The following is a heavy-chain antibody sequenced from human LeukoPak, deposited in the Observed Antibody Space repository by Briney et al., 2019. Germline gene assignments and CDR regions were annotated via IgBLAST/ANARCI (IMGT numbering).Heavy chain of an antibody. CDR2: ISSSSSYI. Sequence: GGSLRLSCAASGFTFSSYSMNWVRQAPGKGLEWVSSISSSSSYIYYADSVRGRFTISRDNSKNTLYLQMNSLRAEDTAVYYCAKDYSADTAMAVFDYWGQGTLVTVSS. CDR3: AKDYSADTAMAVFDY. D-gene: IGHD5-18*01. CDR1: GFTFSSYS. J-gene: IGHJ4*02. V-gene: IGHV3-21*04.